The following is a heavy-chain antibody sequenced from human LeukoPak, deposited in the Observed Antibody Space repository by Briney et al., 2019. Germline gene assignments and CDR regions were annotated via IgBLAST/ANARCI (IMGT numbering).Heavy chain of an antibody. V-gene: IGHV3-7*01. Sequence: GRSLRLSCAASGLTFSSYWMSWVRQAPGKGLEWVANIKQDGSETYYVDSVKGRFTISRDNAKNSLYLQMNRLRAEDTAVYYCASSPYDYVWGSYRYLDYWGQGTLVTVSS. CDR3: ASSPYDYVWGSYRYLDY. D-gene: IGHD3-16*02. CDR1: GLTFSSYW. CDR2: IKQDGSET. J-gene: IGHJ4*02.